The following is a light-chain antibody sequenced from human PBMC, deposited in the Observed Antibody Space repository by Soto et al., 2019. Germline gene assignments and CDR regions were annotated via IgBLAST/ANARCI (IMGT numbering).Light chain of an antibody. J-gene: IGKJ2*01. Sequence: EIVMTQSPATLSVSPGERVTLSCGASQSVSSNLAWYQQKLGQAPRLLIYGASTRATGIPARFSGSGSGTEFTLTISSLQSEDFAVYYCQQYNPKSYTFGQGTKLEIK. CDR2: GAS. CDR1: QSVSSN. V-gene: IGKV3-15*01. CDR3: QQYNPKSYT.